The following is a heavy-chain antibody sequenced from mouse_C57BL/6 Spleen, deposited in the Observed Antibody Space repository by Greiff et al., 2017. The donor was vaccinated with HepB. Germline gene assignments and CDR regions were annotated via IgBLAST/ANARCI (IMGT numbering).Heavy chain of an antibody. D-gene: IGHD2-3*01. CDR1: GFTFSSYA. CDR3: TREGIYDGYRVYAMDY. CDR2: ISSGGDYI. Sequence: EVKVEESGEGLVKPGGSLKLSCAASGFTFSSYAMSWVRQTPEKRLEWVAYISSGGDYIYYADTVKGRFTISRDNARNTLYLQMSSLKSEDTAMYYCTREGIYDGYRVYAMDYWGQGTSVTVSS. J-gene: IGHJ4*01. V-gene: IGHV5-9-1*02.